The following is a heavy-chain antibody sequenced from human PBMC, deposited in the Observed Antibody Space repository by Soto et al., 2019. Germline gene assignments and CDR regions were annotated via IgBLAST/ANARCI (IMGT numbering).Heavy chain of an antibody. CDR2: IYYSGST. D-gene: IGHD4-17*01. CDR3: AGDADYGGSRGGMDV. V-gene: IGHV4-31*04. J-gene: IGHJ6*02. Sequence: QVRLEESGPGLVKPSETLSLICSVSGGSVNNANYFWNWIRHHPENGLEWIGYIYYSGSTRYNPSFKARATLAKDTSKNQFSLRLNSVTVADTAVYFWAGDADYGGSRGGMDVWGRGTTVTVSS. CDR1: GGSVNNANYF.